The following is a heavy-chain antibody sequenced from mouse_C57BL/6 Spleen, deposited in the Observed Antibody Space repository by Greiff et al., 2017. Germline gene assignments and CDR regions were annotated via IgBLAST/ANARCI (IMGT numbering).Heavy chain of an antibody. Sequence: EVHLVESGGGLVKPGGSLKLSCAASGFTFSSYAMSWVRQTPEKRLEWVATISDGGSYTYYPDNVKGRFTISRDNAKNNLYLQMSHLKSEDTAMYYCARDRATPYWGQGTSVTVSS. J-gene: IGHJ4*01. CDR1: GFTFSSYA. V-gene: IGHV5-4*01. CDR2: ISDGGSYT. D-gene: IGHD3-1*01. CDR3: ARDRATPY.